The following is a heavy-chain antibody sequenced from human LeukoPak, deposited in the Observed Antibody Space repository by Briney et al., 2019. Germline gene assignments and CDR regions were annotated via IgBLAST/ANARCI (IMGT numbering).Heavy chain of an antibody. V-gene: IGHV3-23*01. CDR2: ISGSGGST. J-gene: IGHJ5*02. CDR1: GFTFSSYA. D-gene: IGHD6-13*01. Sequence: GGSLRLSCAASGFTFSSYAMSWVRQTPGKGLEWVSTISGSGGSTYYPDSVKGRFTISRDNSKNTLYLQMNSLRAEDTAVYCCSAAAAVLSFDRWGEGTLVTASS. CDR3: SAAAAVLSFDR.